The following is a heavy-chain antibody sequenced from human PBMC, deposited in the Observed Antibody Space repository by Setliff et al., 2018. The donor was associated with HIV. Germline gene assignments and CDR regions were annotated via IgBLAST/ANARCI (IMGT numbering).Heavy chain of an antibody. V-gene: IGHV4-34*01. CDR3: SGRPDGSDI. Sequence: SETLSLTCAVYGGSFSGYHWSWIRKPPGKGLELIGDINNSGSTSYNPTLKSRVTISLDTSKNQFSLNLVSVTATDTAVYYCSGRPDGSDIWGQGTVVTVSS. CDR2: INNSGST. D-gene: IGHD1-26*01. CDR1: GGSFSGYH. J-gene: IGHJ3*02.